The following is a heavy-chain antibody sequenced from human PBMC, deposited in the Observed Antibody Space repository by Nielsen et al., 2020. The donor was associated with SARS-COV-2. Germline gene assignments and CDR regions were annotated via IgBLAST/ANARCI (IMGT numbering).Heavy chain of an antibody. CDR3: AKVGGYSYGDGMDV. CDR2: ISWNSGSI. Sequence: SLKISCAASGFTFDDYAMHWVRQAPGKGLEWVSGISWNSGSIGYADSVKGRFTTSRDNAKNSLYLQMNSLRAEDTALYYCAKVGGYSYGDGMDVWGQGTTVTVSS. D-gene: IGHD5-18*01. CDR1: GFTFDDYA. J-gene: IGHJ6*02. V-gene: IGHV3-9*01.